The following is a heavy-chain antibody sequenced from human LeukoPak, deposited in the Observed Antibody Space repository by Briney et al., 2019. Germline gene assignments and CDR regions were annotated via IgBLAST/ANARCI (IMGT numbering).Heavy chain of an antibody. V-gene: IGHV4-39*01. CDR1: GGSISSSSYY. Sequence: PSETLSPTCTVSGGSISSSSYYWGWIRQPPGKGLEWIGSIYYSGSTYYNPSLKSRVTISVGTSKNQFSLKLSSVTAADTAVYYCARYSGSFFLLFGPNFDYWGQGTLVTVSS. J-gene: IGHJ4*02. CDR3: ARYSGSFFLLFGPNFDY. D-gene: IGHD1-26*01. CDR2: IYYSGST.